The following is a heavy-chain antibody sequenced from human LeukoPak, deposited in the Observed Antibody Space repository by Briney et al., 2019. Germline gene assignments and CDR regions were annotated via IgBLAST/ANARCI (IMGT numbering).Heavy chain of an antibody. J-gene: IGHJ4*02. CDR2: ISGSGGST. CDR1: GFTFSSYA. V-gene: IGHV3-23*01. Sequence: GGSLRLSCAASGFTFSSYAMSWVRPAPGRGLEWVSSISGSGGSTYYADSVKGRFTISRDNSKNTLYLQMNSLRAEDTAVYYCAKEESSTSLDYWGQGTLVTVSS. CDR3: AKEESSTSLDY. D-gene: IGHD2-2*01.